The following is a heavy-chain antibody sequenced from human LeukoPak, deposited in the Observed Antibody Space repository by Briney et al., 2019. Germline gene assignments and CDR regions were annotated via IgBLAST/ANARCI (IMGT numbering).Heavy chain of an antibody. CDR2: ISGGST. D-gene: IGHD3-22*01. J-gene: IGHJ3*02. V-gene: IGHV3-38-3*01. CDR1: GFTVSSNE. Sequence: GGSLRLSCAASGFTVSSNEMSWVRQAPGKGLEWVSSISGGSTYYADSRKGRFTISRDNSKNTLYLQMNSLRAEDTAVYYCASSVDYYDSSGLGAFDIWGQGAMVTVSS. CDR3: ASSVDYYDSSGLGAFDI.